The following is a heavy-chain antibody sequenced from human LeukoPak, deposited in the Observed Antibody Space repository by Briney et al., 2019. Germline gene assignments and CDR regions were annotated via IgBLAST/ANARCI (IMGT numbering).Heavy chain of an antibody. V-gene: IGHV4-4*07. CDR3: ARDNYYYDSSGYYRFDY. CDR1: GGSISSYY. J-gene: IGHJ4*02. Sequence: SETLSLTCTVSGGSISSYYWSWIRQPAGKGLERIGRIYTSGSTNYNPSLKSRVTMSVDTSKNQFSLKLSSVTAADTAVYYCARDNYYYDSSGYYRFDYWGQGTLVTVSS. D-gene: IGHD3-22*01. CDR2: IYTSGST.